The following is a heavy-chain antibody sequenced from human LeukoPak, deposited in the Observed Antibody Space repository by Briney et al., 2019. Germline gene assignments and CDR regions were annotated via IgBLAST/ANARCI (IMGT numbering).Heavy chain of an antibody. V-gene: IGHV3-7*01. J-gene: IGHJ3*01. CDR1: GFTFTAYS. Sequence: TGGSLRLSCAASGFTFTAYSMTWVRQAPGKGLEWVANIKRDGSDKYYVDSVKGRFTISRDNAKNSLYLEMISLRVEDTAVYYCTRHPYDRGGYGAFDLWGLGTTITVSS. D-gene: IGHD3-22*01. CDR2: IKRDGSDK. CDR3: TRHPYDRGGYGAFDL.